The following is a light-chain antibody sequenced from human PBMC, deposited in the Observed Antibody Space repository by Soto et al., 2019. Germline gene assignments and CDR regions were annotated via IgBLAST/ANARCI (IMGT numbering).Light chain of an antibody. J-gene: IGKJ1*01. V-gene: IGKV3-20*01. CDR2: GAY. CDR3: QRYDISGT. Sequence: IRLTDSSTTLSLSPGERTNLSFRASQSVSKNYLAWYQQNPGPAPRLLIYGAYNRATGIPDRFSGSGSGTDFTLTSSRLEPEYFAVYYCQRYDISGTFGQGTKVDIK. CDR1: QSVSKNY.